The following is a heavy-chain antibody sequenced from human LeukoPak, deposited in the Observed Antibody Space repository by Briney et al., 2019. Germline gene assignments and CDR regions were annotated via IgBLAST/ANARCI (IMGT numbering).Heavy chain of an antibody. V-gene: IGHV3-33*05. Sequence: GGSLRLSGAASGFTFSSHGMHWVRQAPGKGLQWVAVISYDGSDKFYADSVKGRFAISRDNSKNTLYLQMNSLRAEDTAVYYCATLGDYFGSGTYEREFDYWGQGTLVTVSS. J-gene: IGHJ4*02. CDR3: ATLGDYFGSGTYEREFDY. D-gene: IGHD3-10*01. CDR2: ISYDGSDK. CDR1: GFTFSSHG.